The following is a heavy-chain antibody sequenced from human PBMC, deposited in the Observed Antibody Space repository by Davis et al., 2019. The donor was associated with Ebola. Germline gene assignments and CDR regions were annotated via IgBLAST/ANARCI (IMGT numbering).Heavy chain of an antibody. CDR2: INAVNGNT. V-gene: IGHV1-3*01. Sequence: ASVKVSCKASGFTFTNSALHRARHVPGHSFEWMGWINAVNGNTKYSQKFQGRVTITTDTSASTAYMELSSLRSEDTAMFYCARIILGRDFYGMDVWGQGTTVTVSS. D-gene: IGHD2-21*01. CDR3: ARIILGRDFYGMDV. CDR1: GFTFTNSA. J-gene: IGHJ6*02.